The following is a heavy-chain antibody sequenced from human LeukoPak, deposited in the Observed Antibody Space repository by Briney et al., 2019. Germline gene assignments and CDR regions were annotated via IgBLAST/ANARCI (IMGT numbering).Heavy chain of an antibody. D-gene: IGHD6-19*01. CDR1: GFSFSSYW. V-gene: IGHV3-7*01. Sequence: PGGSLRLSCAASGFSFSSYWMSWVRQAPGKGLEWVANIKQDESEKYYVDSVKGRFTISRDNAKNSLYLQMNSLRAEDTAVYYCARDLYRGYSSGWHPISFDTWGQGTLVTVSS. CDR3: ARDLYRGYSSGWHPISFDT. J-gene: IGHJ4*02. CDR2: IKQDESEK.